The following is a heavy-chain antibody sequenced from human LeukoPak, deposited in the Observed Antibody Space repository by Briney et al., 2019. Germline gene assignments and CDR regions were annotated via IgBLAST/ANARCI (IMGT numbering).Heavy chain of an antibody. CDR1: GFTFSSYG. Sequence: GRSLRLSCAASGFTFSSYGMHWVRQAPGKGLEWVAVISYDGSNKYYADSVKGRFTISRDNSKNTLYLQMNSLRAEDTAVYYCAKFGPVAVAGTVDYWGQGTLVTVSS. CDR2: ISYDGSNK. CDR3: AKFGPVAVAGTVDY. J-gene: IGHJ4*02. D-gene: IGHD6-19*01. V-gene: IGHV3-30*18.